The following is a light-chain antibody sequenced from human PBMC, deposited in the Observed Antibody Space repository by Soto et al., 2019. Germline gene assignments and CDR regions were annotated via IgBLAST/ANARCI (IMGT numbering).Light chain of an antibody. CDR1: XXNIGAGYD. CDR2: GNS. J-gene: IGLJ1*01. V-gene: IGLV1-40*01. CDR3: QSYDSSLSGYV. Sequence: QSVLTQPPSVSGAPGQRVTISCTGXXXNIGAGYDVHWYQQLPGTAPKLLIYGNSNRPSGVPDRFSGSKSGTSASLAITGLQAEDEADYYCQSYDSSLSGYVFGTGTKLTVL.